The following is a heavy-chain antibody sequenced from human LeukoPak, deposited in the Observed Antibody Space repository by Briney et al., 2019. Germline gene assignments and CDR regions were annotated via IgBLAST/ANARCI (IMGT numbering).Heavy chain of an antibody. CDR2: IYYSGST. V-gene: IGHV4-39*07. CDR3: ARDNSGFGELSGWFDP. Sequence: SETLSLTCTVSGGSISSSSYYWGWIRQPPGKGLEWIGSIYYSGSTYYNPSLKSRVTISVDTSKNQFSLKLSSVTAADTAVYYCARDNSGFGELSGWFDPWGQGTLVTVSS. J-gene: IGHJ5*02. D-gene: IGHD3-10*01. CDR1: GGSISSSSYY.